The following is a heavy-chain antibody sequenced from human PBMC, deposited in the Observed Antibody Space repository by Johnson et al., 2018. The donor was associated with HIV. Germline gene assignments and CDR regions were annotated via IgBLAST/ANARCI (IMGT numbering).Heavy chain of an antibody. CDR1: GFTFSEYY. V-gene: IGHV3-11*04. CDR3: ARKGGYGQAFDI. D-gene: IGHD5-18*01. Sequence: QVQLVESGGGLVKPGGSLRISCAASGFTFSEYYMSWIRQAPGKGLEWVSYISTGGSTIYYADSVKGRFTISRDNSKNTLYLQMGGLRTEDMAVYYCARKGGYGQAFDIWGQGTLVTVSS. J-gene: IGHJ3*02. CDR2: ISTGGSTI.